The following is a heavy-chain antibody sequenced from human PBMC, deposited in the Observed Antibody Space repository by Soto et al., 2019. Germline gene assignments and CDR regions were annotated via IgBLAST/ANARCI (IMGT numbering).Heavy chain of an antibody. V-gene: IGHV1-69*13. CDR1: GGTFSSYA. Sequence: GASVKVSCKASGGTFSSYAISWVRQAPGQGLEWMGGIIPIFGTANYAQKFQGRVTITADESTSTAYMELSSLRSEDTAVYYCARDGGSSFGDAFDIWGQGTMVTVSS. CDR3: ARDGGSSFGDAFDI. J-gene: IGHJ3*02. CDR2: IIPIFGTA. D-gene: IGHD6-13*01.